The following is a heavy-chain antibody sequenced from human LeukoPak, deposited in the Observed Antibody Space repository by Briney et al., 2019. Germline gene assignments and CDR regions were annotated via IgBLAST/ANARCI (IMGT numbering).Heavy chain of an antibody. CDR2: IDGDGSTE. CDR1: GFTLSSYW. CDR3: ARGGAAFAESVY. V-gene: IGHV3-7*01. D-gene: IGHD3-3*01. Sequence: GGSLSLSCVASGFTLSSYWMSWVRQAPGKGLEWVANIDGDGSTEAYVDSLKGRFTISRDNAKNSLYLQMNNLRVEDTTVYYCARGGAAFAESVYWGQGTLVTVSS. J-gene: IGHJ4*02.